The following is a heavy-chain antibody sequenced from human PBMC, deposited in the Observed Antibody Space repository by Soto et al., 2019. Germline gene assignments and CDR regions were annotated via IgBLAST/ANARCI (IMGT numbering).Heavy chain of an antibody. CDR1: SGSISSTIYS. Sequence: SETLSLTCTVSSGSISSTIYSWDWIRQPPGKGLEWIGSIFYSGSTYYNPSLKSRVTISVDTSKNQFSLKMTSVTAADTAVYYCARRVYNDVFTAWFFDSWGQGTLVTVSS. CDR2: IFYSGST. V-gene: IGHV4-39*07. CDR3: ARRVYNDVFTAWFFDS. D-gene: IGHD3-9*01. J-gene: IGHJ4*02.